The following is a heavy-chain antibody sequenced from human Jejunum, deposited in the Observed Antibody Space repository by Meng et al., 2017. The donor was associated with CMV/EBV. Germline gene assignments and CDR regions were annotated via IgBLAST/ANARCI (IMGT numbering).Heavy chain of an antibody. CDR1: GYTFINFV. J-gene: IGHJ4*02. CDR2: INADTGNT. D-gene: IGHD6-19*01. Sequence: QVQLVQSGAEVKKPGASVRVSCQASGYTFINFVMHWVRQAPGQRLECMGWINADTGNTRYSQNFQGRLTFTRDTSASTTHMELSSLRSEDTAVYYCAREGAVAGLDLDYWGQGTLVTVSS. CDR3: AREGAVAGLDLDY. V-gene: IGHV1-3*01.